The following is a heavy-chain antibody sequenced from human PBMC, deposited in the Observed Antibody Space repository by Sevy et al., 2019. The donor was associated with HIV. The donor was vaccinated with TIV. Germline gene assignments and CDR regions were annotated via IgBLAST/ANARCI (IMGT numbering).Heavy chain of an antibody. CDR1: GFTFSNAW. CDR3: TDKRGYCIDGGCAEYFDS. V-gene: IGHV3-15*01. J-gene: IGHJ4*02. D-gene: IGHD2-8*01. Sequence: GGSLRLSCGASGFTFSNAWMTWVRQAPGKGLEWVGRIKSKGEGGTTDYAAPVKSRFTISRDDSNNTLKLKMNNMKNDDMDGYYCTDKRGYCIDGGCAEYFDSWGQGTLVTVSS. CDR2: IKSKGEGGTT.